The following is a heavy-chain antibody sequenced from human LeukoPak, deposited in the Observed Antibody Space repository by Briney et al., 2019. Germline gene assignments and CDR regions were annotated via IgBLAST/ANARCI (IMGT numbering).Heavy chain of an antibody. V-gene: IGHV3-21*01. D-gene: IGHD4-17*01. Sequence: GGPLRLSRAASGFTFSSYSMNWVRQAPGKGLEWVSSITSSSSYIYYADSVKGRFTISRDNAKNSLYLQMNSLRGEDTAVYYCASSGYDYGDYVSPTLDYWGQGTLVTVSS. CDR3: ASSGYDYGDYVSPTLDY. CDR2: ITSSSSYI. J-gene: IGHJ4*02. CDR1: GFTFSSYS.